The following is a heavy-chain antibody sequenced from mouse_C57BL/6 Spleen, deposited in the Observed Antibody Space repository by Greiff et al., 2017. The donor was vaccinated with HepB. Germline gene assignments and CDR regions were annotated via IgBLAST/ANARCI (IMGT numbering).Heavy chain of an antibody. V-gene: IGHV1-15*01. D-gene: IGHD1-1*02. CDR3: TRWWLQGVDY. CDR1: GYTFTDYE. CDR2: IDPETGGT. J-gene: IGHJ4*01. Sequence: QVQVQQSGAELVRPGASVTLSCKASGYTFTDYEMHWVKQTPVHGLEWIGAIDPETGGTAYNQKFKGKAILTADKSSSTAYMELRSLTSEDSAVYYCTRWWLQGVDYWGQGTTVTVSS.